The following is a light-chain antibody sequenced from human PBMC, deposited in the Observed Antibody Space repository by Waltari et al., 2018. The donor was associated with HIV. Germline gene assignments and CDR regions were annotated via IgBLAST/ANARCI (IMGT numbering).Light chain of an antibody. V-gene: IGLV2-23*01. CDR2: EGS. CDR1: SRDVGSYNL. J-gene: IGLJ3*02. Sequence: ALAQTASVSGSPGQSINISCTETSRDVGSYNLVSGYQQEPGKAPKFISYEGSKRPSGVLQSCSGSKPGTTVSLTICGLEAEAEVDHYCCSYAGSSIWVFGGGPKLPVL. CDR3: CSYAGSSIWV.